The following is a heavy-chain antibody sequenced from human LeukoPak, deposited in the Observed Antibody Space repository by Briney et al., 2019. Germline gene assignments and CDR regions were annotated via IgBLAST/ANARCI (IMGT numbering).Heavy chain of an antibody. CDR1: GFTFSSYG. V-gene: IGHV3-23*01. CDR3: ARALGSEGIAARPGGSVFDY. D-gene: IGHD6-6*01. CDR2: ISGSGGST. Sequence: GGSLRLSCAASGFTFSSYGMSWVRQAPGKGLDWVSAISGSGGSTYYADSVKGRFTISRDNSKNTLYLQMNSLRAEDTAVYYCARALGSEGIAARPGGSVFDYWGQGTLVTVSS. J-gene: IGHJ4*02.